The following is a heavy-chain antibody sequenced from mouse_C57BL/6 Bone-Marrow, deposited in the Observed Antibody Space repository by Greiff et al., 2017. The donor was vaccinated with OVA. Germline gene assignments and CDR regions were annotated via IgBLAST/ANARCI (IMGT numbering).Heavy chain of an antibody. CDR2: INPSTGGT. CDR1: GYSFTGYY. CDR3: TRWTTVVSRDY. Sequence: VQLKQSGPELVKPGASVKISCKASGYSFTGYYMNWVKQSPEKSLEWIGEINPSTGGTTYNQKFKAKATLTVDKSSNTAYMQLKSLTSEDSAVYYCTRWTTVVSRDYWGQGTTLTVSS. D-gene: IGHD1-1*01. V-gene: IGHV1-42*01. J-gene: IGHJ2*01.